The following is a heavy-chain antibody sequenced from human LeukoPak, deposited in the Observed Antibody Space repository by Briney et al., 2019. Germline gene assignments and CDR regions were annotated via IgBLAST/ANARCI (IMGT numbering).Heavy chain of an antibody. CDR1: GFTFSSYY. J-gene: IGHJ3*02. V-gene: IGHV3-7*01. CDR2: IKEDGSVK. D-gene: IGHD3-22*01. Sequence: GGSLRLPCTASGFTFSSYYMNWVRQAPGKGLEWVANIKEDGSVKNYMDSVKGRFTVSRDNAERALYLQMNSLRAEDTALYYCARDRGGRHYDASGYYDVFDIWGQGTLVTVS. CDR3: ARDRGGRHYDASGYYDVFDI.